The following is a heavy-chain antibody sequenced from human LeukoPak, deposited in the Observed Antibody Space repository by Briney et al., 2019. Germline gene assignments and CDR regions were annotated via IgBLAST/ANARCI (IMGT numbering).Heavy chain of an antibody. D-gene: IGHD6-19*01. CDR2: INHSGST. J-gene: IGHJ4*02. CDR1: GGSSSGYY. V-gene: IGHV4-34*01. Sequence: SETLSLTCAVYGGSSSGYYWSWIRQPPGKGLEWIGEINHSGSTNYNPSLKSRVTISVDKSKNQFSLKLSSVTAADTAVYYCARVPPVAGLYYFDYWGQGTLVTVSS. CDR3: ARVPPVAGLYYFDY.